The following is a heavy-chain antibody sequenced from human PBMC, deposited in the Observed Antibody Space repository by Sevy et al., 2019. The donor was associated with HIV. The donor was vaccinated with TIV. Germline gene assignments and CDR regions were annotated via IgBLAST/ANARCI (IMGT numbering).Heavy chain of an antibody. CDR1: GFTFSDYY. D-gene: IGHD1-26*01. CDR3: ARDRGSYIAFDI. Sequence: GGSLRLSCAASGFTFSDYYMSWIRQAPGKGLEWVSYISSSGSTIYYADSVKGRFTISRDNTKNSLYLQMTSLRAEDTAVYYCARDRGSYIAFDIWGQGTMVTVSS. CDR2: ISSSGSTI. V-gene: IGHV3-11*01. J-gene: IGHJ3*02.